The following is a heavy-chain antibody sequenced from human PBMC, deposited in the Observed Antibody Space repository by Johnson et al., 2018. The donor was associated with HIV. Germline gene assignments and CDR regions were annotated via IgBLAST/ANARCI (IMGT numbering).Heavy chain of an antibody. V-gene: IGHV3-33*08. CDR2: IWYAGSNN. CDR1: GFTFEDYA. J-gene: IGHJ3*02. CDR3: ARENWGQRMNAFDI. Sequence: QVQLVESGGTLVQPDRSLRLSCASSGFTFEDYAMHWVRQAPGKGLEWVAVIWYAGSNNYYADSVKGRFTISKDNSRNTLFLHMNSLRADDTAVYYCARENWGQRMNAFDIWGQGTMVTVSS. D-gene: IGHD7-27*01.